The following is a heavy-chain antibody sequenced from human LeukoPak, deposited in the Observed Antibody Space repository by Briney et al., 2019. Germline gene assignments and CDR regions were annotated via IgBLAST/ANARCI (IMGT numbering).Heavy chain of an antibody. CDR2: FYHSGIT. D-gene: IGHD3-10*01. J-gene: IGHJ5*02. Sequence: SETLSLTCTVSGYSISSGYFWGWIRQPPGKGLEWIGSFYHSGITYYNPSLKSRVTISVDTSKNQFSLKLSSVTAADTAVYYCARGSAYYFNWFDPWGQGTLVTVSS. V-gene: IGHV4-38-2*02. CDR1: GYSISSGYF. CDR3: ARGSAYYFNWFDP.